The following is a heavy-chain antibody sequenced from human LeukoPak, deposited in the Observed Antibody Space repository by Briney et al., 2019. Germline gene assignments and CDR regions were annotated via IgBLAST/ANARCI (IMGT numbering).Heavy chain of an antibody. CDR2: IGTAGDT. J-gene: IGHJ6*02. CDR1: GFTFSSYD. Sequence: GGSLRLSCSASGFTFSSYDMHWVRQATGKGLEWVSAIGTAGDTYYPGSVKGRLTISRENAKNSLYLQMNSLRAEDTAVYYCARAYCSGGSCSYGMDVWGQGTTVTVSS. D-gene: IGHD2-15*01. CDR3: ARAYCSGGSCSYGMDV. V-gene: IGHV3-13*01.